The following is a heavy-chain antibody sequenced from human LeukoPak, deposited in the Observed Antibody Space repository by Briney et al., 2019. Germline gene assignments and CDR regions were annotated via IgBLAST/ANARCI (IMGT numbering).Heavy chain of an antibody. CDR2: ISSNGGST. V-gene: IGHV3-64*01. D-gene: IGHD1-26*01. Sequence: PGGSLRLSCAASGFTFSSYAMHWVRQAPGKGLEYVSAISSNGGSTYYANSVKGRFTISRDNSKNTLYLQMGSLRAEDMAVYYCARAHSGSYYALSYYWGQGTLVTVSS. CDR3: ARAHSGSYYALSYY. J-gene: IGHJ4*02. CDR1: GFTFSSYA.